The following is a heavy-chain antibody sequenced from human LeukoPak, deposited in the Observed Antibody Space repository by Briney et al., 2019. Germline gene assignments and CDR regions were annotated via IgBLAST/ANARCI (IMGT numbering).Heavy chain of an antibody. CDR1: GFAFSSYA. CDR3: AKARGYCSGDTCYYFDY. J-gene: IGHJ4*02. CDR2: MSGSGGSI. Sequence: GGSLRLSCAASGFAFSSYAMSWVRQAPGKGLEWVSGMSGSGGSIHYADSVKGRFTISRDNPKNTLYLQMNSLRAEDTAVYYCAKARGYCSGDTCYYFDYWGQGTLVTVSS. V-gene: IGHV3-23*01. D-gene: IGHD2-15*01.